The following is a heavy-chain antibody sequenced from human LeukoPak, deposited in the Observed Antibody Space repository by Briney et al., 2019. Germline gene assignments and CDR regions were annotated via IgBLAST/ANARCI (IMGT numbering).Heavy chain of an antibody. CDR3: AKGGYSSGWANDY. J-gene: IGHJ4*02. CDR2: IYSGGTT. V-gene: IGHV3-53*01. D-gene: IGHD6-19*01. CDR1: GFTVSSNY. Sequence: GGSLRLSCAASGFTVSSNYMSWVRQAPGKGLEWVSVIYSGGTTYYADSEKGRFTISRDNSKNTLYLQMHSLRAEDTAVYYCAKGGYSSGWANDYWGQGTLVTVSS.